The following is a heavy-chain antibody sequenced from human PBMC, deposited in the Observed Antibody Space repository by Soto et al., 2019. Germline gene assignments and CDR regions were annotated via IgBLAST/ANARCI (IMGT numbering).Heavy chain of an antibody. CDR2: ISSSSFTI. D-gene: IGHD3-10*01. J-gene: IGHJ4*02. CDR3: AKVISTSGSSL. CDR1: GFRFSDYS. V-gene: IGHV3-48*01. Sequence: GGSLRLSCAASGFRFSDYSMNWVRQAPGRGLEWVSYISSSSFTIHYADSVEGRFAISRDNAKNSLYLQMNSLRAEDTAVYYCAKVISTSGSSLWGRGTLVTVSS.